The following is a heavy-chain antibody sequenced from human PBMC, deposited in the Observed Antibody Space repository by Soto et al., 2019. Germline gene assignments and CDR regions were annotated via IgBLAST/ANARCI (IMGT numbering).Heavy chain of an antibody. Sequence: PGGSLRLSCVASGFTFSSFAMSWVRQAPGKGLEWVSLLSGSGDNTYYADSVKGRFTISRDNSKSTLYLQMNSLRDEDTAVYYCVQSYYDYYYGMDVWGQGTTVTVSS. V-gene: IGHV3-23*01. J-gene: IGHJ6*02. CDR2: LSGSGDNT. CDR3: VQSYYDYYYGMDV. CDR1: GFTFSSFA. D-gene: IGHD1-26*01.